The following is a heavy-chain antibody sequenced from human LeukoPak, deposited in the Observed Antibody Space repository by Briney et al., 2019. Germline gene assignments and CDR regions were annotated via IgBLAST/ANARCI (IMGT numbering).Heavy chain of an antibody. CDR2: INPHSGGT. CDR3: ELTRSRATEPGY. CDR1: EYTFTDYY. D-gene: IGHD1-14*01. Sequence: ASVKVSCKASEYTFTDYYIHWVRQAPGQGREWMGWINPHSGGTTFEQKFRARVTLTRDTSISTAYMELSSLKFDDTAVCARELTRSRATEPGYWGQGTLVIVSS. J-gene: IGHJ4*02. V-gene: IGHV1-2*02.